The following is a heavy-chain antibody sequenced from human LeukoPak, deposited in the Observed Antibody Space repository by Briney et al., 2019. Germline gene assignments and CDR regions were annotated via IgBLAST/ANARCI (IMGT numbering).Heavy chain of an antibody. CDR1: GGSLSSSNW. J-gene: IGHJ4*02. CDR3: ARWEGHGSGTVQFDY. Sequence: SETLSLTCAVSGGSLSSSNWWSWVRPPPGKGLEWIGEVFHGGSTNFNPSLKSRVTISVDRSKNQFSLRLSSVTAADTAVYFCARWEGHGSGTVQFDYWGQGTLVTVSS. V-gene: IGHV4-4*02. D-gene: IGHD3-10*01. CDR2: VFHGGST.